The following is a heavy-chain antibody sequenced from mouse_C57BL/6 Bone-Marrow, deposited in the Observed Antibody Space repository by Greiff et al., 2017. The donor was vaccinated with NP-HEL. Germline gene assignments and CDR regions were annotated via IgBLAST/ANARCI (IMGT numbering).Heavy chain of an antibody. CDR2: ISGGGGNT. CDR3: ARLDYYGSSRYYFDY. V-gene: IGHV5-9*01. D-gene: IGHD1-1*01. CDR1: GFTFSSYT. J-gene: IGHJ2*01. Sequence: EVKLMESGGGLVKPGGSLKLSCAASGFTFSSYTMSWVRQTPEKRLEWVATISGGGGNTYYPDSVKGRFPISRDNAKNTLYLQMSSLRSEDTALYYCARLDYYGSSRYYFDYWGQGTTLTVSS.